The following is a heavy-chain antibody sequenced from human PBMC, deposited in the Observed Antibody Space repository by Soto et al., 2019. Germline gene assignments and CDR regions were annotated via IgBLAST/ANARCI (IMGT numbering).Heavy chain of an antibody. Sequence: SETLSLTCTVSGGSISSGDYFWSWIRQPPGKGLEWIGYIYYSGSTYYDPSLKSRVTISVDTSKNQFSLKLSSVTAADTALYYRARGPTYQTYKDNRSAHQFDYWGQGTLVTVSS. V-gene: IGHV4-30-4*01. CDR3: ARGPTYQTYKDNRSAHQFDY. J-gene: IGHJ4*02. CDR2: IYYSGST. CDR1: GGSISSGDYF. D-gene: IGHD2-15*01.